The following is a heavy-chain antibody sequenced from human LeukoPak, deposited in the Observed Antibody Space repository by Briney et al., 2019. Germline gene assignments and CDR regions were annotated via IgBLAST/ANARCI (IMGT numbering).Heavy chain of an antibody. CDR2: INHSGST. V-gene: IGHV4-34*01. D-gene: IGHD6-13*01. CDR3: AREGPRIAAAGTFDY. Sequence: PSETLSLTCAVYSGSFSGYYWSWIRQPPGKGLEWIGEINHSGSTNYNPSLKSRVTISVDTSKNQFSLKLSSVTAADTAVYYCAREGPRIAAAGTFDYWGQGTLVTVSS. J-gene: IGHJ4*02. CDR1: SGSFSGYY.